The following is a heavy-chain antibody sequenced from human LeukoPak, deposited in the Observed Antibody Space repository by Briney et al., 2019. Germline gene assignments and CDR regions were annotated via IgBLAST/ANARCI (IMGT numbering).Heavy chain of an antibody. CDR1: GFTFSNYA. CDR2: ISGSGDTT. Sequence: GGSLRLSCAASGFTFSNYAMNWVRQAPGKGLEWVSPISGSGDTTYYADSVKGRFTISRDNSKNTLYLQMNVLRAEDTAVYYCAKAKTQAMVLPGNYWGQGTLVTVSS. V-gene: IGHV3-23*01. D-gene: IGHD5-18*01. J-gene: IGHJ4*02. CDR3: AKAKTQAMVLPGNY.